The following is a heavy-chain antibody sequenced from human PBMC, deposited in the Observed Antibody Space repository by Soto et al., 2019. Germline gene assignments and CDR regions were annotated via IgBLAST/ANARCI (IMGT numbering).Heavy chain of an antibody. CDR2: IYYSGST. V-gene: IGHV4-31*03. CDR1: GGSISSGGYY. Sequence: SSETLSLTCTVSGGSISSGGYYWSWIRQHPGKGLEWIGYIYYSGSTYYNPSLKSRVTISVDTSKNQFSLKLSSVTAADTTVYYCARSPGRRVVFVDVWGQGTTVTVSS. D-gene: IGHD2-15*01. J-gene: IGHJ6*02. CDR3: ARSPGRRVVFVDV.